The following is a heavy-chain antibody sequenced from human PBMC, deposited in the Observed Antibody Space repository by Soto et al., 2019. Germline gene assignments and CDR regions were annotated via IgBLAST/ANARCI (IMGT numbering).Heavy chain of an antibody. Sequence: QVQLQQWGAGLLKPSETLSLTCAVYGGSFSGYYWSWIRQPPGKGLEWIGEINHSGSTNYNPSLKSRVTISVDTSKTQFSLKLSSVTAADTAVYYCARGAVFTGSGSYYVDYWGQGTLVTVSS. CDR2: INHSGST. D-gene: IGHD3-10*01. CDR3: ARGAVFTGSGSYYVDY. V-gene: IGHV4-34*01. J-gene: IGHJ4*02. CDR1: GGSFSGYY.